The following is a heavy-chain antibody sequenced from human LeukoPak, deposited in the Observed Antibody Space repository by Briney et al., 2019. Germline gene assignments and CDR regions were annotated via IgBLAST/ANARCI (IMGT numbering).Heavy chain of an antibody. CDR2: INPNSGGT. CDR1: GYTFTSYG. Sequence: ASVKVSCKASGYTFTSYGISWVRQAPGQGLEWMGWINPNSGGTNYAQKFQGRVTMTRDTSISTAYMELSRLRSDDTAVYYCARDRDAAAGINDYWGQGTLVTVSS. J-gene: IGHJ4*02. CDR3: ARDRDAAAGINDY. D-gene: IGHD6-13*01. V-gene: IGHV1-2*02.